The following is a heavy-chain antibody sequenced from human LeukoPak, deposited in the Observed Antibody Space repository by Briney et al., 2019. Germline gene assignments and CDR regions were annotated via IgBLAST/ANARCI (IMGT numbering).Heavy chain of an antibody. CDR1: GGSISSSSYY. CDR2: IYYSGST. V-gene: IGHV4-39*01. J-gene: IGHJ6*03. D-gene: IGHD2-15*01. Sequence: PSETLCLTCTVSGGSISSSSYYWGWIRQPPGKGLEWIGSIYYSGSTYYNPSLKSRVTISVDTSKNQFSLKLSSVTAADTAVYYCARHARYCSGGSCLRGPYYYYYYMDVWGKGTTVTVSS. CDR3: ARHARYCSGGSCLRGPYYYYYYMDV.